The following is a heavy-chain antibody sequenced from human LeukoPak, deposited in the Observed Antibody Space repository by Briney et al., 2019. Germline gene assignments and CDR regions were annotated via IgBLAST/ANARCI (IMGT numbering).Heavy chain of an antibody. CDR3: ACRDLTSTWSYP. Sequence: GESLKISCKGSGYSFISYWSGWVGQMPGKGLEWMGVIFPGDSRTRYNPSFQGQVTISVDKSISTAYLQWVSLKASDIAMYYCACRDLTSTWSYPWGQGTLVTVSS. D-gene: IGHD2-2*01. CDR1: GYSFISYW. V-gene: IGHV5-51*02. J-gene: IGHJ5*02. CDR2: IFPGDSRT.